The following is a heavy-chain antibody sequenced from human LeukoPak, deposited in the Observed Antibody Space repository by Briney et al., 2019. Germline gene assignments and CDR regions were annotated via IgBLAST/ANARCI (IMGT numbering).Heavy chain of an antibody. CDR1: GFTFNKFG. J-gene: IGHJ5*02. Sequence: PGGSLRLSCAASGFTFNKFGMHWVRQGPGKGLEWVAAISCDGSRGYYADSVKGRFTISRDNSKNTLYLQMNSLRAEAKALYYCAKELSIYCDYRGFDPWGQGTLVTVSS. D-gene: IGHD2-21*01. V-gene: IGHV3-30*18. CDR2: ISCDGSRG. CDR3: AKELSIYCDYRGFDP.